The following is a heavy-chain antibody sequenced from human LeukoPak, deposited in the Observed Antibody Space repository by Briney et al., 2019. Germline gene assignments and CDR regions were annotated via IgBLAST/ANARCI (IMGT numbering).Heavy chain of an antibody. J-gene: IGHJ6*03. Sequence: GASVKVSCKASGYTFTGYYMHWVRQAPGQGLEWMGWINPNSGGTNYAQKFQGRVTMTRDTSISTAYMELSRLRSDDTAVYYCARSGYSGYYYYMDVWGKGTTVTVSS. CDR3: ARSGYSGYYYYMDV. CDR2: INPNSGGT. V-gene: IGHV1-2*02. CDR1: GYTFTGYY. D-gene: IGHD5-12*01.